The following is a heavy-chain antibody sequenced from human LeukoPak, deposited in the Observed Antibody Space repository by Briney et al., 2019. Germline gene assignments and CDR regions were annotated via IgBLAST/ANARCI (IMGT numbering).Heavy chain of an antibody. V-gene: IGHV3-48*01. Sequence: AGGSLRLSCAASGFTFRSYNMTWVRQAPGKGLEWVSYITGGSTTIYYADSVKGRFTISRDNAKNSLYLQMNSLRAEDTAVYYCARDYSTVTTFFDYWGQGTLVTVSS. D-gene: IGHD4-17*01. CDR3: ARDYSTVTTFFDY. CDR1: GFTFRSYN. J-gene: IGHJ4*02. CDR2: ITGGSTTI.